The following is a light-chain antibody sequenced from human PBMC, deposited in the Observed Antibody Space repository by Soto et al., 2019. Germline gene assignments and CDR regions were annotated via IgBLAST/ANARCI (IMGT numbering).Light chain of an antibody. CDR3: QSYDSSLSAWV. V-gene: IGLV1-40*01. J-gene: IGLJ3*02. CDR1: SSNIGAGYD. CDR2: GNT. Sequence: QAVVTQPPSVSGAPGQRVTISCTASSSNIGAGYDVHWYQQLPGTAPKLLIYGNTNRPSGVPDRFSGSKSGTSASLAITGLQAEDEADYYRQSYDSSLSAWVFGGGTKLTVL.